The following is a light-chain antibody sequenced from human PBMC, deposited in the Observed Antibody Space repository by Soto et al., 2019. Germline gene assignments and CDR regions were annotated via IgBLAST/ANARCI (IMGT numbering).Light chain of an antibody. CDR3: QHRSNRLT. CDR2: GTS. CDR1: QTVSRMY. J-gene: IGKJ4*01. V-gene: IGKV3D-20*02. Sequence: EIVLTQSPATLSLSPGERATLSCRASQTVSRMYLSWFQQKPGQAPRLLIYGTSSRATGIPARLSGSGSGTNFPLTISSLEPEDFAVYYSQHRSNRLTFGEGTKV.